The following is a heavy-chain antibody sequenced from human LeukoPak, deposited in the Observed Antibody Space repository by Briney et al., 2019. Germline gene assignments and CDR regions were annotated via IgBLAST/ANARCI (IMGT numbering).Heavy chain of an antibody. CDR3: ARDTVTTGAY. D-gene: IGHD4-17*01. CDR2: ISSSSSYI. J-gene: IGHJ4*02. CDR1: GFTFGSYS. V-gene: IGHV3-21*01. Sequence: GGSLRLSCAASGFTFGSYSMNWVRQAPGKGLEWVSSISSSSSYIYYADSVKGRFTISRDNAKNSLYLQMNSLRAEDTAVYYCARDTVTTGAYWGQGTLVTVSS.